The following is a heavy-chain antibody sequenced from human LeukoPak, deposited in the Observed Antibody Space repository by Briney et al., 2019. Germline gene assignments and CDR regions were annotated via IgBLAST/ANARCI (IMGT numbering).Heavy chain of an antibody. Sequence: PSGTLSLTCTVSGGSISSYYWSWIRQPPGKGLEWIGYIYYSGSTNYNPSLKSRVTISVDTSKNQFSLKLSSVTAADTAVYYCARGMHSSSPYYFDYWGQGTLVTVSS. CDR2: IYYSGST. CDR1: GGSISSYY. D-gene: IGHD6-6*01. CDR3: ARGMHSSSPYYFDY. V-gene: IGHV4-59*01. J-gene: IGHJ4*02.